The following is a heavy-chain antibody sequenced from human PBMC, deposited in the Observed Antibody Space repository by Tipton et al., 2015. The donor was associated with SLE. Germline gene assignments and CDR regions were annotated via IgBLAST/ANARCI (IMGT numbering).Heavy chain of an antibody. J-gene: IGHJ4*02. CDR1: GGSISSYY. D-gene: IGHD3-3*01. CDR3: ARGHYDFWSGYYPYFEY. V-gene: IGHV4-4*09. CDR2: IYTSGST. Sequence: TLSLTCTVSGGSISSYYWSWIRQPPGKGLEWIGYIYTSGSTNYNPSLKSRDTISVDTSKNQFSLKLSSVTAADTAVYYCARGHYDFWSGYYPYFEYWGQGTLVTVSS.